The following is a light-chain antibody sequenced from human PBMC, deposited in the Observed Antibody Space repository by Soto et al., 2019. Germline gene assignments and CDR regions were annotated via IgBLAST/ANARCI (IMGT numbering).Light chain of an antibody. CDR3: QQSYIAPLT. V-gene: IGKV1-39*01. CDR2: AAS. Sequence: DIHMTQSPSSLSSSLGDRVTITFLASQTISGFLNWYQQKPGEAPKLLIYAASTLQSGVPSRFSGSGSGTDFTLTISSLQPEDFATYYCQQSYIAPLTFGGGTKVDI. CDR1: QTISGF. J-gene: IGKJ4*01.